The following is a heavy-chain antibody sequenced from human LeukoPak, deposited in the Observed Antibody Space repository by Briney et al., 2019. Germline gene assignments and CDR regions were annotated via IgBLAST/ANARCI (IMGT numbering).Heavy chain of an antibody. J-gene: IGHJ4*02. CDR1: GGSISSSSYY. V-gene: IGHV4-39*01. CDR2: IYYSGST. D-gene: IGHD3-22*01. CDR3: ARHYRYYDSSGYYRQIYYFDY. Sequence: SETLSLTCTVSGGSISSSSYYWGWIRQPPGKGLEWIGSIYYSGSTYYNPSLKSRVTISVDTSKNQFSLKLSSVTAADTAVYYCARHYRYYDSSGYYRQIYYFDYWGQGTLVTVSS.